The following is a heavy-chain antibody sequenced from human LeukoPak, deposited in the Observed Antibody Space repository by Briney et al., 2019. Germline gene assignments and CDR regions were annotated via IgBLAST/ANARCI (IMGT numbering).Heavy chain of an antibody. J-gene: IGHJ4*02. D-gene: IGHD4-17*01. Sequence: GGSLRLSCAASGFTFSSYAMHWVRQAPGKGLEWVAVISYDGSNKYYADSVKGRFTISRDNSKNTLYLQMNSLRAEDTAVYYCASYGSYWGQGTLVTVSS. CDR1: GFTFSSYA. V-gene: IGHV3-30-3*01. CDR2: ISYDGSNK. CDR3: ASYGSY.